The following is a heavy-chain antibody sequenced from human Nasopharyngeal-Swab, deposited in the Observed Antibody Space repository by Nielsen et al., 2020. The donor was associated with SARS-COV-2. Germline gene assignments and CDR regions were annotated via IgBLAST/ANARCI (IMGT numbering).Heavy chain of an antibody. V-gene: IGHV3-74*01. D-gene: IGHD1-1*01. CDR3: ARSNNWALEF. J-gene: IGHJ4*02. Sequence: LKISRAASGFTFSSYWMYWVRQAPGKGLMDVSYISPSDGSSTNYADSVKGRFTISRDNAKNTLYLQMNTLRAEDTAVYYCARSNNWALEFWGQGTPVTVSA. CDR1: GFTFSSYW. CDR2: ISPSDGSST.